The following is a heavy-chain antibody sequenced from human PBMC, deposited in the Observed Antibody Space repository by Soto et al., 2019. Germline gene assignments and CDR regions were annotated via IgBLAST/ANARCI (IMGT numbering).Heavy chain of an antibody. CDR1: GGSISSYY. CDR2: IYYSGST. Sequence: SETLSLTCTVSGGSISSYYWSWIRQPPGKGLEWIGYIYYSGSTNYNPSLTSRVTISVDTSKNQFSLKLSSVTAADTAVYYCARERPDGARLDPWGQGTLVTV. CDR3: ARERPDGARLDP. J-gene: IGHJ5*02. V-gene: IGHV4-59*12. D-gene: IGHD6-6*01.